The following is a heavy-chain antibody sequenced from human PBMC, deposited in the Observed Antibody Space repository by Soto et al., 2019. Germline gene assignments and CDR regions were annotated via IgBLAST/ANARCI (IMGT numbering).Heavy chain of an antibody. D-gene: IGHD1-7*01. CDR3: ARTSSGTREGFDP. V-gene: IGHV1-8*01. J-gene: IGHJ5*02. CDR2: INPNNGNT. CDR1: GYTFTSYD. Sequence: VQLVQSGAEVKKHGASVKVSCKASGYTFTSYDINWVRQAPGQGLEWMGWINPNNGNTGYAQNFQGRVTMTRDTSRSTAYMELSSLRSEDTAVYFWARTSSGTREGFDPWGEGTLVTVST.